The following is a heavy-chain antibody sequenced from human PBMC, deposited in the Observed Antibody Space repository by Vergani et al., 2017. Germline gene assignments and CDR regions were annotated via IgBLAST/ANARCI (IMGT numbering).Heavy chain of an antibody. Sequence: QVQLVQSGAEVKKPGSSVKVSCKASGGTFSSYAISWVRQAPGQGLEWMGGIIPIFGTANYAQKFQGRVTITADESTSTAYMELSSLSSEDTAVYYCARDRDCSSTSCYTSNYYYYMDVWGKGP. CDR2: IIPIFGTA. D-gene: IGHD2-2*02. CDR3: ARDRDCSSTSCYTSNYYYYMDV. J-gene: IGHJ6*03. V-gene: IGHV1-69*01. CDR1: GGTFSSYA.